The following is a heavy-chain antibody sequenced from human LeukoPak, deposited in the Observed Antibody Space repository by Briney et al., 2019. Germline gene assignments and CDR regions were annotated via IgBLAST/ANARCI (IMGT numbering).Heavy chain of an antibody. CDR3: ARGTGDY. J-gene: IGHJ4*02. D-gene: IGHD1-1*01. V-gene: IGHV3-11*04. Sequence: GGSLRLSCAASGFTFSDYFMSWLRQAPGKAREWISYISNSGSTRYYADSVKGRFTISRDNAKNSLYLQMNSLRAEDTAVYYCARGTGDYWGQGTLVTVSS. CDR2: ISNSGSTR. CDR1: GFTFSDYF.